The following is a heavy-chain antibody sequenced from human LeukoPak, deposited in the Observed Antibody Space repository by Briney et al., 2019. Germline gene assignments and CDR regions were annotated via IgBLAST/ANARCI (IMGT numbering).Heavy chain of an antibody. J-gene: IGHJ3*02. V-gene: IGHV1-8*01. Sequence: SVKVSCKNSAYTFTSYDINWARQATGQGLEWKGWMNPNSGNTGYAQKFQGRVTMTRNTSISTAYMELSSLRSEDTAVYYCARASLRYFDWLPWGAFDIWGQGTMVTVSS. CDR1: AYTFTSYD. CDR2: MNPNSGNT. D-gene: IGHD3-9*01. CDR3: ARASLRYFDWLPWGAFDI.